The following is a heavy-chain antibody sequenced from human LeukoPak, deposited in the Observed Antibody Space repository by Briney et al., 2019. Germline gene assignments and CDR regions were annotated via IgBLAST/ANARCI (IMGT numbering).Heavy chain of an antibody. J-gene: IGHJ4*02. Sequence: GASVKVSCKASGYTFTSYYMHWVRQAPGQGLEWMGIINPSGGSTSYAQKFQGRVTMTRDTSTSTVYMELSSLRSEDTAVYYCARGGYYYDSSGYYQWAPFDYWGQGTLVTVCS. D-gene: IGHD3-22*01. CDR1: GYTFTSYY. CDR2: INPSGGST. V-gene: IGHV1-46*01. CDR3: ARGGYYYDSSGYYQWAPFDY.